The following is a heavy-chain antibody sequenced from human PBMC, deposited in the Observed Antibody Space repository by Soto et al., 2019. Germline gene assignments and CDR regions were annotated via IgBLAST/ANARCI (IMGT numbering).Heavy chain of an antibody. V-gene: IGHV1-69*13. J-gene: IGHJ6*02. CDR1: GGTFSNHA. CDR3: ARDDATYCGGDCYRYFYYGMDV. CDR2: IIPMFPTA. D-gene: IGHD2-21*02. Sequence: SVKVSCKASGGTFSNHATSWVRQAPGQGLEWVGGIIPMFPTADYAQRFQGRVTITADDSTTTVYMELSGLRSEDTAMYYCARDDATYCGGDCYRYFYYGMDVWGQGTTVTVSS.